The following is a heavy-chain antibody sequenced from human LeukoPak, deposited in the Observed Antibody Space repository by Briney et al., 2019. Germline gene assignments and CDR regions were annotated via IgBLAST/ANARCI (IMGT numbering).Heavy chain of an antibody. V-gene: IGHV4-59*11. Sequence: SETLSLTCTVSGGSSGSQYWSWIRQPPGKGLEWIGYIYYSGTTNYNPSLKSRVTISVDTSKNQFSLKLTSLTAADTAVYYCARETRIAAAGAAFDIWGQGTMVTVSS. D-gene: IGHD6-13*01. CDR2: IYYSGTT. J-gene: IGHJ3*02. CDR1: GGSSGSQY. CDR3: ARETRIAAAGAAFDI.